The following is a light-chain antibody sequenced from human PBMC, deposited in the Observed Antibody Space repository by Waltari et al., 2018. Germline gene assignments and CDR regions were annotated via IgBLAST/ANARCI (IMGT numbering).Light chain of an antibody. V-gene: IGKV3-15*01. CDR3: QEYNNWPRMYT. J-gene: IGKJ2*01. CDR2: RAS. Sequence: EIVMTQSPATLSVSPGERATLSCGASQSVGSNLAWYQQKPGQAPRLLIYRASTRATNIPARFSGSGSGTEVNLTISSLQSEDFAVYYCQEYNNWPRMYTFGQGTKLEIK. CDR1: QSVGSN.